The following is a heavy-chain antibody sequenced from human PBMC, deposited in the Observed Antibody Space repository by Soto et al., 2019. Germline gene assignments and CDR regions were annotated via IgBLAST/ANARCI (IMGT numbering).Heavy chain of an antibody. CDR1: GFTFSSYA. Sequence: GGSLRLSCAASGFTFSSYAMHWVRQAPGKGLEWVAVISYDGSNKYYADSVKGRFTISRDNSKNTLYLQMNSLRAEDTAVYYCARDRSTMVRGVIHYYYYYGMDVWGQGTTVTVSS. V-gene: IGHV3-30-3*01. CDR2: ISYDGSNK. D-gene: IGHD3-10*01. J-gene: IGHJ6*02. CDR3: ARDRSTMVRGVIHYYYYYGMDV.